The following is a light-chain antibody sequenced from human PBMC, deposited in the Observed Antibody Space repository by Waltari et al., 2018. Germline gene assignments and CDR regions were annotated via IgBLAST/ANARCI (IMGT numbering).Light chain of an antibody. V-gene: IGKV1-39*01. CDR2: AAS. CDR1: QSISSY. Sequence: DIQMTQSPSSLSASVGDRVTITCRASQSISSYLNWYQQKPRKAPKLLIYAASSLQSGVPSRFSGSGSGTDFTLTISSLQPEDFATYYCQQSYSTPNTFGQGTKLEIK. CDR3: QQSYSTPNT. J-gene: IGKJ2*01.